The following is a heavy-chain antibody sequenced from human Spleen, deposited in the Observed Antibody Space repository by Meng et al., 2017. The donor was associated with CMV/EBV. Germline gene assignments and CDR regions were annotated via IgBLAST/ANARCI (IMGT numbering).Heavy chain of an antibody. D-gene: IGHD3-9*01. CDR1: GGSISSSSYY. Sequence: GSLRLSCTVSGGSISSSSYYWGWIRQPPGKGLEWIGSIYYSGSTYYNPSLKSRVTISVDTSKNQFSLKLSSVTAADTAVYYCAREGRYYDILTGYRDYYGMDVWGQGTTVTVSS. CDR3: AREGRYYDILTGYRDYYGMDV. V-gene: IGHV4-39*07. CDR2: IYYSGST. J-gene: IGHJ6*02.